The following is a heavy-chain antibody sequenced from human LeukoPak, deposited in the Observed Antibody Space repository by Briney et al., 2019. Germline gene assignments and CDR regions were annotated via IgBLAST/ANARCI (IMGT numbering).Heavy chain of an antibody. CDR2: IYYSGST. CDR1: GGSISSYY. J-gene: IGHJ6*03. CDR3: ARHKDYYYSYMDV. V-gene: IGHV4-59*05. Sequence: SETLSLTCTVSGGSISSYYWSWIRQPPGKGLEWIGSIYYSGSTYYNPSLTSRVTISVDTSKNQFSLKLSSVTAADTAVYYCARHKDYYYSYMDVWGKGTTVTISS.